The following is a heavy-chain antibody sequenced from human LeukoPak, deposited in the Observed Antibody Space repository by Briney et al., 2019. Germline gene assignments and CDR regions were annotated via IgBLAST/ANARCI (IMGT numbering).Heavy chain of an antibody. CDR2: ISSSSSTI. J-gene: IGHJ4*02. CDR3: ARFRTYFDY. V-gene: IGHV3-48*04. Sequence: GGSLRLSCAASGFTFSSYSMNWVRQAPGKGLEWVSYISSSSSTIYYADSVKGRFTISRDNAKNSLYLQMNSLRAEDTAVYYCARFRTYFDYWGQGTLVTVSS. CDR1: GFTFSSYS.